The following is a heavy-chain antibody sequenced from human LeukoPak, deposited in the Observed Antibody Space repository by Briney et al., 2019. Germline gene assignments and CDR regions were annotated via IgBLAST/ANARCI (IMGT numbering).Heavy chain of an antibody. CDR1: GFTFSSYG. D-gene: IGHD4-23*01. CDR3: ASRNSLFI. J-gene: IGHJ4*02. Sequence: GGSLRLSCAASGFTFSSYGMHWVRQAPGKGLEWVAFIRYDGDIKYYADSVKGRFTISRDNSKNTLYLQMNSLRAEDTAVYYCASRNSLFIWGQGTLVTVSS. CDR2: IRYDGDIK. V-gene: IGHV3-30*02.